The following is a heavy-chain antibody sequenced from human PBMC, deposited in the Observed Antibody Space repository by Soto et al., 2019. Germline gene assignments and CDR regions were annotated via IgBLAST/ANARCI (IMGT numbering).Heavy chain of an antibody. D-gene: IGHD4-17*01. Sequence: GGSLRLSCAASGFIFSSYTMAWVRQAPGKGVEWVSSISSSSSNIEYADSVKGRFSVSRDNAKKSLFLQINSLRAEDTAIYYGAREDYAGASPRSYYWGRGALVTVSS. CDR1: GFIFSSYT. J-gene: IGHJ4*02. CDR2: ISSSSSNI. V-gene: IGHV3-21*04. CDR3: AREDYAGASPRSYY.